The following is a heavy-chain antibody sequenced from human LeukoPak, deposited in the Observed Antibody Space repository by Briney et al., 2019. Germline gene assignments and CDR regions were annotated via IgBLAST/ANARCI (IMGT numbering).Heavy chain of an antibody. CDR3: ATPYCSSLSCLDVFNI. CDR2: KNYSGSA. V-gene: IGHV4-31*03. CDR1: GISISDGRYY. J-gene: IGHJ3*02. D-gene: IGHD2-2*01. Sequence: SSETLSLTCTVSGISISDGRYYWAWIRPRPGRGLEWIVYKNYSGSAKYNPSLKSRLTISIDTPKNQFSLHLSSVTAADTAMYYCATPYCSSLSCLDVFNIWGQGRMVTVSS.